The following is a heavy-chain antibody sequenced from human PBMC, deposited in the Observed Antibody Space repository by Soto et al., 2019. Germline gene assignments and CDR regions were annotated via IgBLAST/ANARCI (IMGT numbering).Heavy chain of an antibody. D-gene: IGHD3-10*01. J-gene: IGHJ4*02. CDR3: AKVPYGSGSYSYFDY. CDR2: ISYDGSNK. Sequence: GGSLRLSCAASGFTFSSYGMHWVRQAPGKGLEWVAVISYDGSNKYYADSVKGRFTISRDNSKNTLYLQMNSLRAEDTAVYYCAKVPYGSGSYSYFDYWGQGTLVTVSS. CDR1: GFTFSSYG. V-gene: IGHV3-30*18.